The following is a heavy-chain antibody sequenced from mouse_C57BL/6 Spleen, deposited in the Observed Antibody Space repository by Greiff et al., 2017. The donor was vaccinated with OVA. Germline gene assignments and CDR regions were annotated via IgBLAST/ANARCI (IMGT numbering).Heavy chain of an antibody. D-gene: IGHD1-1*01. CDR2: IDPEDGDT. J-gene: IGHJ3*01. Sequence: VQLQQSGAELVRPGASVKLSCTASGFNIKDYYMHWVKQRPEQGLEWIGRIDPEDGDTEYAPKFQGKATMTADTSSNTAYLQLSSLTSEDTAVYYCTKSASSYDWFAYWGQVTLVTVSA. V-gene: IGHV14-1*01. CDR1: GFNIKDYY. CDR3: TKSASSYDWFAY.